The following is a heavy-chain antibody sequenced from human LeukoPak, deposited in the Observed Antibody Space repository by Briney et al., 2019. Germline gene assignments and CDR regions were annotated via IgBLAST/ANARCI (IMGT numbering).Heavy chain of an antibody. V-gene: IGHV4-59*08. J-gene: IGHJ3*02. CDR3: ARHRGAFDI. Sequence: SETLSLTCTVSGGSISSYYWSWIRQPPGKGLEWIGYIYYSGSTNYNPSLKSRVTISVDTSKNQFSLKLSSVPAADTAVYYCARHRGAFDIWGQGTMVTVSS. CDR2: IYYSGST. CDR1: GGSISSYY. D-gene: IGHD5-24*01.